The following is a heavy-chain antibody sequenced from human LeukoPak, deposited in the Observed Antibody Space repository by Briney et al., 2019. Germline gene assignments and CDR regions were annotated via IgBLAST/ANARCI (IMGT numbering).Heavy chain of an antibody. CDR1: GFRFSSYG. D-gene: IGHD3-22*01. CDR3: ASSYDSGY. V-gene: IGHV3-30*02. CDR2: IRYDGINE. J-gene: IGHJ4*02. Sequence: GGSLRLSCAASGFRFSSYGTHWVRQAPGKGLDWVAYIRYDGINEYYADSVKGRFTISRDLSKNTLFLQMNSLRAEDTAVYYCASSYDSGYWGQGTLVTVSS.